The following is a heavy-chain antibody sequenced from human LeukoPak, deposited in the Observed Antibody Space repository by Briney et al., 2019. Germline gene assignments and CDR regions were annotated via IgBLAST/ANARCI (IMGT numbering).Heavy chain of an antibody. D-gene: IGHD6-19*01. CDR2: INSDGSST. V-gene: IGHV3-74*01. Sequence: PGGSLRLSCAASGFTFSTHGMNWVRQAPGKGLVWVSRINSDGSSTLYADSVKGRLTISRDNAKNTLYLQMNGLRAEDTAVYYCARGSSGWNDNYWGQGTLVTVSS. CDR1: GFTFSTHG. CDR3: ARGSSGWNDNY. J-gene: IGHJ4*02.